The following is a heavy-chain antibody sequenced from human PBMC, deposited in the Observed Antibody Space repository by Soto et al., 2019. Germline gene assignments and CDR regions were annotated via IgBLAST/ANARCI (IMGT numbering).Heavy chain of an antibody. CDR2: IKQDGSEK. CDR1: GFTLSSYW. D-gene: IGHD2-2*01. CDR3: GRIGAPAGREYLQH. V-gene: IGHV3-7*01. Sequence: EVQLVESGGGLVQPGGSLKLSCVASGFTLSSYWMTWVRQAPGKGLEWVANIKQDGSEKYYVGSVEGRFTISRDNADNSLYLQMDSLGVEDTAVYYCGRIGAPAGREYLQHWGQGTLVTVSS. J-gene: IGHJ1*01.